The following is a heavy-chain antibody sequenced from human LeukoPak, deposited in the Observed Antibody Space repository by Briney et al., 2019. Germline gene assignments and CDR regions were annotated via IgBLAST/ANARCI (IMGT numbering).Heavy chain of an antibody. Sequence: GGSLRLSCAASGFTVSSNYMSWVRQAPGKGLEWVSVIYSGGSTYYADSVKGRFTISRDNSKNTLYLQMNSLRSEDTAVYYCARDSGDWNYLVGDYYYMDVWGKGTTVTVSS. V-gene: IGHV3-53*05. CDR3: ARDSGDWNYLVGDYYYMDV. J-gene: IGHJ6*03. CDR2: IYSGGST. CDR1: GFTVSSNY. D-gene: IGHD1-7*01.